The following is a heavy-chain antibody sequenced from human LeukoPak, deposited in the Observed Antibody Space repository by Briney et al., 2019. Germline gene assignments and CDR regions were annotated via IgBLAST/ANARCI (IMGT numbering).Heavy chain of an antibody. D-gene: IGHD6-6*01. CDR3: ARGQREYSSSSRYFDY. CDR2: IYYGGST. J-gene: IGHJ4*02. Sequence: SETLSLTCTVSGGSISSYYWSWIRQPPGKGLEWIGYIYYGGSTNYNPSLKSRVTISVDTSKNQFSLKLSSVTAADTAVYYCARGQREYSSSSRYFDYWGQGTLVTVSS. V-gene: IGHV4-59*01. CDR1: GGSISSYY.